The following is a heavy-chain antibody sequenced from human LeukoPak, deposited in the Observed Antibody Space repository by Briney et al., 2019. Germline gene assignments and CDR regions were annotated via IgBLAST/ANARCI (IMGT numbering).Heavy chain of an antibody. D-gene: IGHD3-10*01. J-gene: IGHJ4*02. CDR3: AKTAPADYYGSGSYSDY. CDR1: GFTFSSYA. V-gene: IGHV3-23*01. Sequence: GGSLRLSCAASGFTFSSYAMSWVRQAPGKGLEWVSAISGSGGSTYYADSVKGRFTISRDNSKNTLYLQMNSLRGEDTAVYYCAKTAPADYYGSGSYSDYWGQGTLVTVSS. CDR2: ISGSGGST.